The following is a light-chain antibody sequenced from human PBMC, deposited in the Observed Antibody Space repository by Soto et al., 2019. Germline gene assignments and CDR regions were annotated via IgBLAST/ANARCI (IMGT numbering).Light chain of an antibody. Sequence: QSALTQPASVSGSPGQSITISCTGNSNDVGGYIYVSWYQQHPGKAPKLMIYEVSNRPSGVSNRFSGSKSGNTASLTISGLQAEDEADYYCSSYTSSRSLLFGGGTKVTVL. CDR1: SNDVGGYIY. J-gene: IGLJ2*01. CDR3: SSYTSSRSLL. CDR2: EVS. V-gene: IGLV2-14*01.